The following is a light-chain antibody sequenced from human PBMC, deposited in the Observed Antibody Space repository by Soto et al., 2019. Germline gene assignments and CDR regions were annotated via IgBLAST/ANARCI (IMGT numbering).Light chain of an antibody. J-gene: IGKJ1*01. CDR1: HSVSSN. CDR2: GAS. Sequence: EVGIKHSAATVSVPPEESAILSCRARHSVSSNLAWYQQKPGQAPRLLIYGASNRATGIPDRFSGSGSGTDFTLTISRLEPEDFAVYYCQQYNGLPRTFGQGTRLDI. V-gene: IGKV3D-15*02. CDR3: QQYNGLPRT.